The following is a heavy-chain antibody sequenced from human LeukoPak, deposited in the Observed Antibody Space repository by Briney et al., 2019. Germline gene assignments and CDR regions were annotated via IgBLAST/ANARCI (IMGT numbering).Heavy chain of an antibody. CDR3: SRGYDILGDYGMDV. J-gene: IGHJ6*02. CDR2: INTNSGCT. Sequence: ASFMISSKASGDTFTGYYMHCVRRAPGQGLEWMVWINTNSGCTKYAQNFQGRVTMTRDTSISTAYMELSRLRSDDTAVYYCSRGYDILGDYGMDVWGQGTTVTVSS. CDR1: GDTFTGYY. V-gene: IGHV1-2*02. D-gene: IGHD3-9*01.